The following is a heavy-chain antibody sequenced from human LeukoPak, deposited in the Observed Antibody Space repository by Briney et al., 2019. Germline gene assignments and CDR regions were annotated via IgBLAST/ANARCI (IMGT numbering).Heavy chain of an antibody. CDR1: GYSFSSYW. Sequence: GESLKISCKGSGYSFSSYWIGWVRQMPGKGLEWMGIIYPGDSDTRYSPSFQGQVTISADKSISTAYLQWSSLKASDTSIYYCARSGRGYSHGYDYWGQGTLATVSS. D-gene: IGHD5-18*01. V-gene: IGHV5-51*01. CDR3: ARSGRGYSHGYDY. J-gene: IGHJ4*02. CDR2: IYPGDSDT.